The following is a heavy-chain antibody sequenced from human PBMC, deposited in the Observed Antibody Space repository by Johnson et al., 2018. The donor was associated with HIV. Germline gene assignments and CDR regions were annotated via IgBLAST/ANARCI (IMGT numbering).Heavy chain of an antibody. Sequence: VQLVESGGGVVQPGGSLRLSCAASGFTFSSYGMHWVRQAPGKGLEWVSYISSSGRIIHYADSVKGRFTISRDNAKNSLYLQMNSLRAEDTAVYYCAISGTGPDAFDIWGQGTMVTVSS. V-gene: IGHV3-48*04. J-gene: IGHJ3*02. CDR3: AISGTGPDAFDI. CDR1: GFTFSSYG. CDR2: ISSSGRII.